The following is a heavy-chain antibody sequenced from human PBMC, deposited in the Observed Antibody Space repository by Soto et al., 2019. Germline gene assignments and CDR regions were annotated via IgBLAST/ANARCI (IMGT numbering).Heavy chain of an antibody. CDR3: ARGGGWVGEASFDS. CDR2: INAGNGRE. D-gene: IGHD3-10*01. Sequence: QVQLEQSGAEVKKPGASVKVSCKTSGYTFTSYTLHWVRQAPGQGLEWMGWINAGNGREKYSQRFQDTVSLSPDKSATTAYMELRSPRSEDTAVYYCARGGGWVGEASFDSWGQGTQVTVSS. CDR1: GYTFTSYT. J-gene: IGHJ4*02. V-gene: IGHV1-3*01.